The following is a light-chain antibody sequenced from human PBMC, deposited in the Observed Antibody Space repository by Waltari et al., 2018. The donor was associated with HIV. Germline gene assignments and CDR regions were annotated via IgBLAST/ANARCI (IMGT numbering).Light chain of an antibody. CDR3: QSVESSGSRV. V-gene: IGLV3-25*03. CDR2: KDN. J-gene: IGLJ3*02. CDR1: ALPKQY. Sequence: SYELTQPPSVSASPGQTARITCSGDALPKQYVYWYQQRPGQAPVLVIYKDNERPSGIPERFAGSSSGTTVTLTISGVQAEDEADYYCQSVESSGSRVFGGVTKLTVL.